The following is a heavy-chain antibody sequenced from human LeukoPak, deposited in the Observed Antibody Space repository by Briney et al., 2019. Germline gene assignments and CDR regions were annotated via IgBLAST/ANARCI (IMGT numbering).Heavy chain of an antibody. V-gene: IGHV3-7*01. D-gene: IGHD6-19*01. J-gene: IGHJ4*02. CDR1: GFTFSSHW. CDR2: IKQDGSEK. CDR3: AKSSGYSSGSLFDY. Sequence: GGSLRLSCAASGFTFSSHWMSWVRQAPGKGLEWVANIKQDGSEKYYVDSVKGRFTISRDNAKNSLYLQMNSLRAEDTAVYYCAKSSGYSSGSLFDYWGQGTLVTVSS.